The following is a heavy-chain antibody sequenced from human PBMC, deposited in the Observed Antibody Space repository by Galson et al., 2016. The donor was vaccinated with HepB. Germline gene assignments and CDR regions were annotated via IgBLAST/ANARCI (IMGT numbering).Heavy chain of an antibody. J-gene: IGHJ4*02. D-gene: IGHD3-3*01. CDR2: ISGSGGTT. V-gene: IGHV3-23*01. Sequence: SLRLSCAASGFTFSSYALSWVRQAPGKGLEWVSVISGSGGTTYYADSVKDRFTISRDNSKNAQYLQMNSLRAEDTAVYYCAKEPNYDFWSGHPFDYWGQGTLVTVSS. CDR3: AKEPNYDFWSGHPFDY. CDR1: GFTFSSYA.